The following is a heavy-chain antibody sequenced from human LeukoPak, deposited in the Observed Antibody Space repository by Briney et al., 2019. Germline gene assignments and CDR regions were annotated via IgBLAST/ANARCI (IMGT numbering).Heavy chain of an antibody. CDR2: IIPILGIA. CDR3: ARESTVTTGAFDI. D-gene: IGHD4-11*01. J-gene: IGHJ3*02. CDR1: GGTFSSYT. V-gene: IGHV1-69*04. Sequence: ASVKVSCKASGGTFSSYTISWVRQAPGQGLEWMGRIIPILGIANYAQKLQGRVTITADKSTSTAHMELSSLRSEDTAVYYCARESTVTTGAFDIWGQGTMVTVSS.